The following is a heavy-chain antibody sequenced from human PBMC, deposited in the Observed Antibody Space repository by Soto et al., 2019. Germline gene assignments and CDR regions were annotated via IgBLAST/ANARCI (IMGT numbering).Heavy chain of an antibody. CDR2: IYYSGST. D-gene: IGHD5-12*01. CDR1: GGSISSSSYY. J-gene: IGHJ6*03. CDR3: ASWATSYYYYYYMDV. V-gene: IGHV4-39*01. Sequence: TSETLSLTCTVSGGSISSSSYYWGWIRQPPGKGLEWIGSIYYSGSTYYNPSLKSRVTISVDTSKNQFSLKLSSVTAADTAVYYCASWATSYYYYYYMDVWGKGTTVTVSS.